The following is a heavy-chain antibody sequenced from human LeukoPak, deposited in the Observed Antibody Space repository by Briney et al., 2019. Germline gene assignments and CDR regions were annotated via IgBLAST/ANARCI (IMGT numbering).Heavy chain of an antibody. CDR1: GGSISSGAYS. CDR3: ARFTAMVRSSWFDP. D-gene: IGHD5-18*01. CDR2: IYHSGST. J-gene: IGHJ5*02. V-gene: IGHV4-30-2*01. Sequence: SETLSLTCAVSGGSISSGAYSWSWIRQPPGKGLEWIGYIYHSGSTYYNPSLKSRVTISVDRSKNQFSLKLTSVTAADTAVYYSARFTAMVRSSWFDPWGQGTLVTVSS.